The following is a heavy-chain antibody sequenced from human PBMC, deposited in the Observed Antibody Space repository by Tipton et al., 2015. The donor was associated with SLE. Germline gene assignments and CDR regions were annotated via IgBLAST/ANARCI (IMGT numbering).Heavy chain of an antibody. Sequence: TLSLTCTVSGGSISSYYWNWIRQPPGKGLEWIGYIYYSGSTNYNPSLRSRVTISVDTPKNQFSLRLTSVTAADTAVYYCARGGQLAGYYYGLDVWGQGTTVTVSS. V-gene: IGHV4-59*01. D-gene: IGHD6-6*01. CDR3: ARGGQLAGYYYGLDV. J-gene: IGHJ6*02. CDR1: GGSISSYY. CDR2: IYYSGST.